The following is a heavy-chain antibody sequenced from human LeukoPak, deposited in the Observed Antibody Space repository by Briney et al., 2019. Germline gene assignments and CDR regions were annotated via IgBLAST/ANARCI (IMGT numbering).Heavy chain of an antibody. CDR3: AKDLVRGATLRGGAIGY. Sequence: GGSLRLSCAASGFTFSSYGMHWVRQAPGKGLEWVAVIWYDGSNKYYADSVKGRFTISRDNYKNTLYLQMNSLRAEDTAVYYCAKDLVRGATLRGGAIGYWGQGTLVTVSS. V-gene: IGHV3-33*06. J-gene: IGHJ4*02. CDR2: IWYDGSNK. D-gene: IGHD2-21*01. CDR1: GFTFSSYG.